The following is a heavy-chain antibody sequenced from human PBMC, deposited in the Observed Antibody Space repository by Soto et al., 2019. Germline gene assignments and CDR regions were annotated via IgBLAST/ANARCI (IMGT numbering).Heavy chain of an antibody. V-gene: IGHV3-20*04. J-gene: IGHJ6*02. CDR3: ARTPLQDSRGYYYHYYYYGMDF. CDR2: INWNGGST. D-gene: IGHD3-22*01. Sequence: GGSLRLSCAASGFTFDDYGMSWVRQAPGKGLEWVSGINWNGGSTGYADSVKGRFTISRDNAKNSLYLQMNSLRAEDTALYYCARTPLQDSRGYYYHYYYYGMDFWGQGTTVTVSS. CDR1: GFTFDDYG.